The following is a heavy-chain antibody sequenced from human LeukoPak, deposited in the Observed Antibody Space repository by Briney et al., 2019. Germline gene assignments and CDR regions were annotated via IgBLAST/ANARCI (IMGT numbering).Heavy chain of an antibody. V-gene: IGHV4-59*01. J-gene: IGHJ5*02. D-gene: IGHD3-22*01. CDR2: IYYSGST. CDR1: GGSISSYY. Sequence: PSETLSLTCTASGGSISSYYWSWIRQPPGKGLEWIGYIYYSGSTNYNPSLKSRVTISVDTSKNQFSLKLSSVTAADTAVYYCASFPITMIAGGYNRFDPWGQGTLVTVSS. CDR3: ASFPITMIAGGYNRFDP.